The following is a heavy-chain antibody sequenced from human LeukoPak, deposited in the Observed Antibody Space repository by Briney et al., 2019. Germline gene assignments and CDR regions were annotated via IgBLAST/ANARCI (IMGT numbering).Heavy chain of an antibody. CDR2: ISSSSSYI. Sequence: GGSLRLSCAASGFTFSSYSKNWVRQAPGKGLEWVSSISSSSSYIYYADSVKGRFTISRDNAKNSLYLQMNSLRAEDTAVYYCAREPYYDFWSGYYIHWGQGTLVTVSS. V-gene: IGHV3-21*01. J-gene: IGHJ4*02. CDR1: GFTFSSYS. D-gene: IGHD3-3*01. CDR3: AREPYYDFWSGYYIH.